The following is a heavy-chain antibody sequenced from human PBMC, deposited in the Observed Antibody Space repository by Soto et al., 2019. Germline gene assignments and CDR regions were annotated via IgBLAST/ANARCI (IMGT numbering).Heavy chain of an antibody. CDR1: GFTFSTYA. D-gene: IGHD1-7*01. V-gene: IGHV3-23*01. CDR2: ISANGQGI. Sequence: GGSLRLSCAASGFTFSTYALSWVRQAPGKGLEWVSAISANGQGIYYADSVRGRFTISRDNSKNTIFLHMDSLRAEDTAVYYCAKDRNYPRDQFHYWGQGTLVTVSS. CDR3: AKDRNYPRDQFHY. J-gene: IGHJ4*02.